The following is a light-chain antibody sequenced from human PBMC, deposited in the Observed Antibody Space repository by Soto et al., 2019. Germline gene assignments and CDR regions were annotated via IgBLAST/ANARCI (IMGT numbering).Light chain of an antibody. V-gene: IGKV1-5*03. Sequence: DIQMTQSPSTLSASVGDRVTITCRASQSLNSYLAWYQQQPGKAPKLLIYKAPSLQSGVPSRFSGSGSGTAFTLTISSHHPDVLATYYCQHYNGYPLTCGGGPKVEI. CDR2: KAP. CDR1: QSLNSY. CDR3: QHYNGYPLT. J-gene: IGKJ4*01.